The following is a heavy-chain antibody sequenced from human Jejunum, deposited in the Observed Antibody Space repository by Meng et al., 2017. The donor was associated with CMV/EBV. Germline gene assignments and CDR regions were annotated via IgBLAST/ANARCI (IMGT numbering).Heavy chain of an antibody. V-gene: IGHV3-15*02. J-gene: IGHJ4*02. CDR1: GSTFSNAW. D-gene: IGHD6-13*01. CDR2: IKSKIDGGTI. Sequence: VVEVGVALVKPWESLRLSRRTSGSTFSNAWMTWVRQAQGKGLEWVGRIKSKIDGGTIDYAGPVKGRFTISRDDSKNMMYLQMNALKIEDTGVYYCTGAGRYVFSRSFWGQGTLVTVSS. CDR3: TGAGRYVFSRSF.